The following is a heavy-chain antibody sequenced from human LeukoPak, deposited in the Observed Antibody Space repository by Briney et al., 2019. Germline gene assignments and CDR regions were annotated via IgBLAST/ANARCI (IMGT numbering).Heavy chain of an antibody. CDR3: ARDIGYSGTYTLDY. D-gene: IGHD1-26*01. CDR2: ISWNSGSI. CDR1: GFTFDDYA. Sequence: GGSLRLSCAASGFTFDDYAMHWVRQAPGKGLEWVSGISWNSGSIGYADSVKGRFTISRDNAKNSLYLRMNSLRAEDTAVYYCARDIGYSGTYTLDYWGQGTLVTVPS. J-gene: IGHJ4*02. V-gene: IGHV3-9*01.